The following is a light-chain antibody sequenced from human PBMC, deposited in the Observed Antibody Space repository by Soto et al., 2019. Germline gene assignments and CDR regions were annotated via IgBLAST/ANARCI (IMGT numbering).Light chain of an antibody. CDR3: QSYDSSLSGYVV. CDR2: GNS. J-gene: IGLJ2*01. V-gene: IGLV1-40*01. CDR1: SSNIGAGYD. Sequence: QSVLTQPPSVSGAPGQRVTISCTGSSSNIGAGYDVHWYQQLPGTAPKLLIYGNSNRPSGVPDRFSGSKSGTSASLAITGLQAEDEAHYYCQSYDSSLSGYVVFGGGTKLTVL.